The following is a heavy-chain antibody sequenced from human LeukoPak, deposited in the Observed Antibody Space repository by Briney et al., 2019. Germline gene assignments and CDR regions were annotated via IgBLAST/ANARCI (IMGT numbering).Heavy chain of an antibody. D-gene: IGHD6-13*01. J-gene: IGHJ4*02. CDR2: ISGSGGST. CDR3: AKRIAAAVRY. V-gene: IGHV3-23*01. CDR1: GFTFDDFDDYG. Sequence: GGSLRLSCAASGFTFDDFDDYGMNWVRQVPGKGLEWVSAISGSGGSTYYADSVKGRFTISRDNSKNTLYLQMNSLRAEDTAVYYCAKRIAAAVRYWGQGTLVTVSS.